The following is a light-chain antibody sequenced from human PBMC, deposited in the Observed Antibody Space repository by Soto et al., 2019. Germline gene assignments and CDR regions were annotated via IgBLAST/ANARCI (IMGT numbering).Light chain of an antibody. CDR3: QQYNDWPLT. CDR1: QSVDSN. Sequence: EIVMTQSPATLSVSPGDGATLSCRASQSVDSNLAWYQQKPGQTPRLLIYGASTRPTGIPARFSGRGSGTECTLTIISLKAEDSAVYYCQQYNDWPLTFVGGTKVEIK. CDR2: GAS. J-gene: IGKJ4*01. V-gene: IGKV3D-15*01.